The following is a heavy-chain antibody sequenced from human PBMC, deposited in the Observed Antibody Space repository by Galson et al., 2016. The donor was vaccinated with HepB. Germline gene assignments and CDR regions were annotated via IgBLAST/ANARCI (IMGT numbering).Heavy chain of an antibody. J-gene: IGHJ3*01. CDR1: GYSFTDYY. V-gene: IGHV1-2*02. CDR3: ASLGYSSGCYGH. Sequence: SVKVSCKASGYSFTDYYLHWVRQVPGQGLEWMGWVTPESGVTIYAQKFQGRVTMTRDTSISTVYMEMTSPRIDDTAVYYCASLGYSSGCYGHWGQGTMVTVAS. CDR2: VTPESGVT. D-gene: IGHD2-15*01.